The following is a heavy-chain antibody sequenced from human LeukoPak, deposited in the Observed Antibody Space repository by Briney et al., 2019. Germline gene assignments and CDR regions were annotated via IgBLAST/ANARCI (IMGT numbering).Heavy chain of an antibody. Sequence: GGSLRLSCAASGFTFSSYGMHWVRQAPGKGLEWVAVIWYDGSNKYYADSVKGRFTISRDNSKNTLYLQMNSLRAEDTAVYYCARDRRVGATTAEYFQHWGQGTLVTVSS. CDR2: IWYDGSNK. CDR3: ARDRRVGATTAEYFQH. V-gene: IGHV3-33*01. J-gene: IGHJ1*01. D-gene: IGHD1-26*01. CDR1: GFTFSSYG.